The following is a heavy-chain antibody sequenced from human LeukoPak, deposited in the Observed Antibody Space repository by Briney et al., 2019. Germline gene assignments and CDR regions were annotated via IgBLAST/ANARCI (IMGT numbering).Heavy chain of an antibody. CDR2: ISGGTT. V-gene: IGHV3-23*01. J-gene: IGHJ4*02. Sequence: GGSLRLPCAASGFTISTYGMSWVRQAPGKGLEWVSSISGGTTYYADSVKGRFTISRDNSKNTVSLQMNSLRAEDTAVYYCAKSVYHSGNYWGQGTLVTVSS. D-gene: IGHD3-10*01. CDR3: AKSVYHSGNY. CDR1: GFTISTYG.